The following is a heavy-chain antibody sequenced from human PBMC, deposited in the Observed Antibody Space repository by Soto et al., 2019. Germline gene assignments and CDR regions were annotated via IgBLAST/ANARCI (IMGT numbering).Heavy chain of an antibody. J-gene: IGHJ4*02. CDR1: GFTFSTYA. CDR2: LSGSGGTT. CDR3: AKQRAGYGSGSDTFYFDY. Sequence: QPGGSLRLSCSTSGFTFSTYAMNWVRQAPGKGLEWVSALSGSGGTTYYADSVRGRFTISRDNSKNTLFLQMSSLRAEDTALYYCAKQRAGYGSGSDTFYFDYWGQGTPVTVSS. V-gene: IGHV3-23*01. D-gene: IGHD3-10*01.